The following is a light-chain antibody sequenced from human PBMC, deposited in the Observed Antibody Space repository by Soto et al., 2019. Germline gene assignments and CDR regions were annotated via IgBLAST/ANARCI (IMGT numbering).Light chain of an antibody. V-gene: IGKV3-15*01. J-gene: IGKJ2*01. CDR1: QSVSSN. CDR3: QQYNNWPPVYT. CDR2: GAS. Sequence: EIVMTQSPATLSVSPGERATLSCRASQSVSSNLAWYQQKPGQAPSLLIYGASTRATGILARFSGSGSGTEFTLTVSSLQSEDFAVYYCQQYNNWPPVYTFGEGTKLEIK.